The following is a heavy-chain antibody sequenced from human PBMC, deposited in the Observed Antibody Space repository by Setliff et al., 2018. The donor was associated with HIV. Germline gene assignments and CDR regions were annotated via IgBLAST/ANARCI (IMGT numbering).Heavy chain of an antibody. Sequence: PGGSLRLSCAASGFTFSSYAMHWVRQAPGKGLEWVAVISYDGSNKYYADSVKGRFTISRDNSKNTLYVQMNSLRAEDTAVYYCAREGTVRYGYYYYMDVWGKGTTVTVSS. CDR2: ISYDGSNK. CDR3: AREGTVRYGYYYYMDV. CDR1: GFTFSSYA. J-gene: IGHJ6*03. D-gene: IGHD4-17*01. V-gene: IGHV3-30*04.